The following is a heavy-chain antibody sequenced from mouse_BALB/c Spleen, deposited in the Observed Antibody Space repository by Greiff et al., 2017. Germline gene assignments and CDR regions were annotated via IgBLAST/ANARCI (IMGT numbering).Heavy chain of an antibody. CDR2: ISSGSSTI. CDR3: AREVVAPFDY. D-gene: IGHD1-1*01. Sequence: EVQGVESGGGLVQPGGSRKLSCAASGFTFSSFGMHWVRQAPEKGLEWVAYISSGSSTIYYADTVKGRFTISRDNPKNTLFLQMTSLRSEDTAMYYCAREVVAPFDYWGQGTTLTVSS. CDR1: GFTFSSFG. J-gene: IGHJ2*01. V-gene: IGHV5-17*02.